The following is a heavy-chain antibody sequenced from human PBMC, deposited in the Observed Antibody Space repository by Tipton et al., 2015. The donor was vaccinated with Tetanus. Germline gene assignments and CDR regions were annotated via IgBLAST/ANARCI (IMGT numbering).Heavy chain of an antibody. J-gene: IGHJ4*02. V-gene: IGHV3-23*01. Sequence: SLRLSCAASGLTFSSYAMSWVRQAPGKGLEWVSAISGSGGSTYYADSVKGRFTISRDNSKNTLYLQMNSLRAEDTAVYYCAKDLEDSVVTPEYYFDYWGQGTLVTVSS. CDR3: AKDLEDSVVTPEYYFDY. CDR2: ISGSGGST. D-gene: IGHD4-23*01. CDR1: GLTFSSYA.